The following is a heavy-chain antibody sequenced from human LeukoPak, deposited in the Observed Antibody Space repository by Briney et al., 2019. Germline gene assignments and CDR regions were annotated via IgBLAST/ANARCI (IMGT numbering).Heavy chain of an antibody. D-gene: IGHD3-22*01. Sequence: GASVKVSCKVSGYTLTELSMHWVRQAPGKGLEGRGGFDPEDGETIYAQKFQGRVTMTEDTSTDTAYMEVSSLRSEDTAVYYCATAPDYDSSGLRYWGQGTLVTVSS. J-gene: IGHJ4*02. V-gene: IGHV1-24*01. CDR1: GYTLTELS. CDR2: FDPEDGET. CDR3: ATAPDYDSSGLRY.